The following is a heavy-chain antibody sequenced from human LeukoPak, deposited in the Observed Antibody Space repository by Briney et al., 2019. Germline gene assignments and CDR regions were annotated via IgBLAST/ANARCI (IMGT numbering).Heavy chain of an antibody. CDR3: ARDPAIAVAGKGYFLH. CDR1: GYTFTSYG. J-gene: IGHJ1*01. D-gene: IGHD6-19*01. Sequence: GASVKVSCKASGYTFTSYGISWVRQAPGQGLEWMGWISGYNGNTNYAQKLQGRVTMTTDTSTSTAYMELRSLRSDDTAVYYCARDPAIAVAGKGYFLHWGQGTLVTVSS. V-gene: IGHV1-18*01. CDR2: ISGYNGNT.